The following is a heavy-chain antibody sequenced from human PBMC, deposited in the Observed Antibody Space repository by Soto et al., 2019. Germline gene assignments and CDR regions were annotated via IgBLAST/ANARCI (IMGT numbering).Heavy chain of an antibody. CDR3: ARDDQQLPLGY. V-gene: IGHV3-74*01. D-gene: IGHD6-13*01. J-gene: IGHJ4*02. Sequence: LRLSCAASGFTFSSYWMHWVRQAPGKGLVWVSRINSDGSSTSYADSVKGRFTISRDNAKNTLFLQMNSLRAEDTAVYYCARDDQQLPLGYWGQGTLVTVSS. CDR1: GFTFSSYW. CDR2: INSDGSST.